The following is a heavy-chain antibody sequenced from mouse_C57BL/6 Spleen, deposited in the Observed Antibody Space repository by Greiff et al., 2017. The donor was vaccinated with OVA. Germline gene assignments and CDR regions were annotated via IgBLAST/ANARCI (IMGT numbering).Heavy chain of an antibody. V-gene: IGHV1-72*01. J-gene: IGHJ2*01. Sequence: QVQLQQPGAELVKPGASVKLSCKASGYTFTSYWMHWAKQRPGRGLEWIGRIDPNSGGTKYNEKFKSKATLTVDKPSSTAYMQLSSLTSEDSAVYYGARDYYGSSYVDFDYWGQGTTLTVSS. D-gene: IGHD1-1*01. CDR2: IDPNSGGT. CDR3: ARDYYGSSYVDFDY. CDR1: GYTFTSYW.